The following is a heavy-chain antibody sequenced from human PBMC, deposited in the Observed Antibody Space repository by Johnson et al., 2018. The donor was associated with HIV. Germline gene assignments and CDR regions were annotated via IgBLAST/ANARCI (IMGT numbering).Heavy chain of an antibody. CDR2: ISYDGSNK. J-gene: IGHJ3*02. CDR3: TTAIVIDAFDI. CDR1: GFTFSSYA. D-gene: IGHD3-16*02. V-gene: IGHV3-30-3*01. Sequence: VQLVESGGGVVQPGGSLRLSCAASGFTFSSYAMHWVRQAPGKGLEWVAVISYDGSNKYYAAPVKGRFTISRDDSKNTLFLQMRSLKTDDTAVYYCTTAIVIDAFDIWGQGTMVTVSS.